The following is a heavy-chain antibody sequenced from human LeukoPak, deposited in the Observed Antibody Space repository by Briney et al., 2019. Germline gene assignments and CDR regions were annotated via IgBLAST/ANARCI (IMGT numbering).Heavy chain of an antibody. CDR2: ISSNGGST. D-gene: IGHD6-6*01. Sequence: GGSLRLSCAASGFTFSRYAMHWVRQAPGKGLESVSAISSNGGSTYYANSVKGRFTISRDNSKNTLYLQMGSLRAEDLAVYYCARDLASIAARFDYWGQGTLVTVSS. CDR1: GFTFSRYA. J-gene: IGHJ4*02. CDR3: ARDLASIAARFDY. V-gene: IGHV3-64*01.